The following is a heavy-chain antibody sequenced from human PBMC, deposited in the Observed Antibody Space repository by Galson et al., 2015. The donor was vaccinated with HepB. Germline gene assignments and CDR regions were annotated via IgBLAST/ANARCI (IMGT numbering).Heavy chain of an antibody. J-gene: IGHJ4*02. CDR3: TRDHGSYFPFDS. D-gene: IGHD1-26*01. Sequence: SLRLSCAASGFTVTSNYMTWVRQAPGKGLEWVSIIYSGGTKRYADSVKGRFTMSRDNSKDTLYLQMNSLRPEDTAVYYCTRDHGSYFPFDSWGQGTLVTVSP. CDR2: IYSGGTK. CDR1: GFTVTSNY. V-gene: IGHV3-66*02.